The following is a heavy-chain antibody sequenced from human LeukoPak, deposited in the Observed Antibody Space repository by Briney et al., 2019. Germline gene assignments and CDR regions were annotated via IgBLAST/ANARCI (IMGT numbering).Heavy chain of an antibody. Sequence: SETLSLTCTVSGGSISSYYWSWIRQPPGKGLEWIGYIYYSGSTNYNPSLKSRVTISVDTSKNQFSLKLSSVTAADTAVYYCARALGWGSYRGYYMDVWGKGTTVTVSS. D-gene: IGHD1-26*01. J-gene: IGHJ6*03. CDR3: ARALGWGSYRGYYMDV. V-gene: IGHV4-59*01. CDR1: GGSISSYY. CDR2: IYYSGST.